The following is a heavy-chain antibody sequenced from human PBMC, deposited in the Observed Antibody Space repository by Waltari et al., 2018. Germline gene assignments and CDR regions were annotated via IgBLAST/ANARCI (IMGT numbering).Heavy chain of an antibody. V-gene: IGHV4-34*01. Sequence: QVQLQQWGAGLLKPSETLSLTCAVYGGSFSGYYWSWIRQPPGKGLEGIGEINHSGSTNYNPSRKSRVTISVDTSKNQFSLKLSSVTAADTAVYYCARTGGGVPAAPYYYYYMDVWGKGTTVTVSS. CDR2: INHSGST. CDR1: GGSFSGYY. CDR3: ARTGGGVPAAPYYYYYMDV. J-gene: IGHJ6*03. D-gene: IGHD6-13*01.